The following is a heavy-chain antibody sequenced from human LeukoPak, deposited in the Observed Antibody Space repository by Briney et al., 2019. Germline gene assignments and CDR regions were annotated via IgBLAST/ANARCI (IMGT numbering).Heavy chain of an antibody. CDR2: VSSSGSTI. V-gene: IGHV3-11*04. Sequence: GGSLRLSCAASGFTFSDFYMSWIRQAPGKGLEWVSYVSSSGSTIYYADSVKGRFTISRDNAKNSVYLQMDSLRAEDTAVYYCARGSTTRSGPLGYWDQGTLVTVSS. D-gene: IGHD1-26*01. J-gene: IGHJ4*02. CDR1: GFTFSDFY. CDR3: ARGSTTRSGPLGY.